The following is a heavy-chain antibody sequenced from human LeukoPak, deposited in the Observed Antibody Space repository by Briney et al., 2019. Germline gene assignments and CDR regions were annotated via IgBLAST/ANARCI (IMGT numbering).Heavy chain of an antibody. CDR3: AKGAFPTAMVTPYFDY. J-gene: IGHJ4*02. Sequence: GGSLRLSSAASRFTYSSYAMSWVRQAPGKGLEWISAISGSGGSTYYADSVKGRFTISRDNSQNTLYLQMNSLRAEDTALYYCAKGAFPTAMVTPYFDYWGQGTLVTVSS. CDR2: ISGSGGST. V-gene: IGHV3-23*01. CDR1: RFTYSSYA. D-gene: IGHD5-18*01.